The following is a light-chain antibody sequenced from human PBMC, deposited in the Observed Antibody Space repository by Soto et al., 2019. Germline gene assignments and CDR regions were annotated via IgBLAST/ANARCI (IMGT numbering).Light chain of an antibody. J-gene: IGLJ1*01. CDR3: SSYTTGSANV. CDR2: EVS. V-gene: IGLV2-14*01. CDR1: SSDVGAYNY. Sequence: QSALTQPASVSGSPGQSITISCTGTSSDVGAYNYVSWYQHHPGKAPKLMIYEVSNRPSGISNRFSGSKSGNTASLTISGLQAEDEADYYCSSYTTGSANVFGTGTKLTVL.